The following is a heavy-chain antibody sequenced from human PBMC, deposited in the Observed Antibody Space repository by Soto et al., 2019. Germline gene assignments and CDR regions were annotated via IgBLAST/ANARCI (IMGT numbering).Heavy chain of an antibody. CDR2: INPNSGGT. CDR3: ARDLAKGGGSAGFAY. D-gene: IGHD2-15*01. V-gene: IGHV1-2*02. Sequence: ASVKVSCKASGYTFTGYYIHWVRQAPGQGLEWMGWINPNSGGTKYPQKFQGRVTMTRDTSISTVYMSLTGLKSDDTAVYFCARDLAKGGGSAGFAYWSQGTLVTVSS. J-gene: IGHJ4*02. CDR1: GYTFTGYY.